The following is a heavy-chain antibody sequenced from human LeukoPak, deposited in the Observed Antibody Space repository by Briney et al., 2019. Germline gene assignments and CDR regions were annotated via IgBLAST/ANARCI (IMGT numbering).Heavy chain of an antibody. CDR2: IYHSGST. CDR3: ARGTQWLVERYYYYYYMDV. V-gene: IGHV4-30-2*01. D-gene: IGHD6-19*01. CDR1: GGSISSGGYY. Sequence: SQTLSLTCTVSGGSISSGGYYWSWIRQPPGKGLEWIGYIYHSGSTYFNPSLKSRVTISVDRSKNQFSLKLSSVTAADTAVYYCARGTQWLVERYYYYYYMDVWGKGTTVTVSS. J-gene: IGHJ6*03.